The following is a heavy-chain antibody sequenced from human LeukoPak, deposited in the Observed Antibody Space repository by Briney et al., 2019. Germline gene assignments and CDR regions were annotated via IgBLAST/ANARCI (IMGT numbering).Heavy chain of an antibody. CDR3: ARERGYSSSWYLL. D-gene: IGHD6-13*01. CDR1: GYTFAGYY. V-gene: IGHV1-2*06. J-gene: IGHJ4*02. CDR2: INPNSGGT. Sequence: ASVKVSCKASGYTFAGYYMHWVRQAPGQGLEWMGRINPNSGGTNYAQKFQGRVTMTRDTSISTAYLELSRLRSDDTAVYYCARERGYSSSWYLLWGQGTRVTLSS.